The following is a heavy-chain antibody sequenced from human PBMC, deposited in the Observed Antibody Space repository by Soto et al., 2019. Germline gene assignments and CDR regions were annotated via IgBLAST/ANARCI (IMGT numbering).Heavy chain of an antibody. CDR3: ARKVPAANENWFDP. J-gene: IGHJ5*02. CDR1: GGSISSGGYY. D-gene: IGHD2-2*01. CDR2: IYYSVST. V-gene: IGHV4-31*03. Sequence: SETLSLTCTVSGGSISSGGYYWSWIRQHPGKGLEWIGYIYYSVSTYYNPSLKSRVTISVDTSKNQFSLKLSSVTAADTAVYYCARKVPAANENWFDPWGQGTLVTVSS.